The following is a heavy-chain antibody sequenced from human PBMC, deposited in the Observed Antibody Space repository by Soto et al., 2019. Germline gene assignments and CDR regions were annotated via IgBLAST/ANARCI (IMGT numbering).Heavy chain of an antibody. Sequence: ASVKVSCKASGYTFTGYYMRWVRQAPGQGLEWMGWINPNSGGTNYAQKFQGWVTMTRDTSISTAYMELSRLRSDDTAVYYCARDGFDSPPSSGWYEFDYWGQGTLVTVSS. CDR2: INPNSGGT. V-gene: IGHV1-2*04. J-gene: IGHJ4*02. CDR3: ARDGFDSPPSSGWYEFDY. CDR1: GYTFTGYY. D-gene: IGHD6-19*01.